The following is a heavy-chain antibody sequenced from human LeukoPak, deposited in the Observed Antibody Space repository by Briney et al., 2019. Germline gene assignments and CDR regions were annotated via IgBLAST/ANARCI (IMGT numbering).Heavy chain of an antibody. V-gene: IGHV1-24*01. CDR2: FDPEDGET. CDR3: ATRGVQLLPFDY. CDR1: GYILTELS. Sequence: ASVKVSCKVSGYILTELSMHWVRQAPGKGPEWMGGFDPEDGETIYAQKFQGRVTMTEDTSTDTAYMELSSLRSEDTAVYYCATRGVQLLPFDYWGQGTLVTVSS. J-gene: IGHJ4*02. D-gene: IGHD2-2*01.